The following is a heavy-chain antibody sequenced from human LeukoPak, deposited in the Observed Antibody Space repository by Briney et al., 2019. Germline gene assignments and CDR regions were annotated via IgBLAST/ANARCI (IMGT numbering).Heavy chain of an antibody. Sequence: GASVKVSWKASGYTFTAYYMHWVRRAPGHGLEWMGIINPSAGSTTYAQKFQGRVAMTRDTSTSTVYMELSSLRSEDTAVYYCARDRRYNDYDYCFDSWGQGTLVTVSS. CDR2: INPSAGST. D-gene: IGHD5-12*01. J-gene: IGHJ4*02. CDR3: ARDRRYNDYDYCFDS. V-gene: IGHV1-46*01. CDR1: GYTFTAYY.